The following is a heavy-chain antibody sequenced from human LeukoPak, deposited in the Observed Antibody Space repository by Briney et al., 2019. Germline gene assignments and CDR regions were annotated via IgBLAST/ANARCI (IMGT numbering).Heavy chain of an antibody. D-gene: IGHD7-27*01. J-gene: IGHJ4*02. V-gene: IGHV3-74*01. CDR2: INSDGTIT. Sequence: HPGGSLRLSCAASAFTFSTYWMHWVRQAPGKGLVWVSRINSDGTITSYAASVKGRFTISRDNAKNTLYLQMNSLRAEDTAVYYCARDFDWGSGHWGQGTLVSVSS. CDR3: ARDFDWGSGH. CDR1: AFTFSTYW.